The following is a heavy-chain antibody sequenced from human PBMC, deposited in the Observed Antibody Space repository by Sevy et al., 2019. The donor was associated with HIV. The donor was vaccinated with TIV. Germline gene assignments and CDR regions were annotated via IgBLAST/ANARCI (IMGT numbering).Heavy chain of an antibody. CDR3: ARGPLVSYYDFWKRAPDY. CDR1: GYIFSGYY. D-gene: IGHD3-3*01. J-gene: IGHJ4*02. CDR2: INPEGGDT. Sequence: ASVKVSCKASGYIFSGYYFYWVRQAPGQGLELMGWINPEGGDTNYARKFQGRVTMTRETSVTTAYMTLSRLKSNDTALYYCARGPLVSYYDFWKRAPDYWGQGTLVTVSS. V-gene: IGHV1-2*02.